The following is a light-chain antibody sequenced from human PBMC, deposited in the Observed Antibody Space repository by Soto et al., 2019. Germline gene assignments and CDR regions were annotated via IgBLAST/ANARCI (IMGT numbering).Light chain of an antibody. Sequence: DIQMTQSPSSLSASVGDRVTITCRASQTISSNLNWYQQRPGKAPKLMIYAASSLQSGVSSRFSGSGSGTDFTLTISDLQPEDFATYYCQQSYGTLFTFGPGTKVDIK. V-gene: IGKV1-39*01. CDR3: QQSYGTLFT. CDR2: AAS. CDR1: QTISSN. J-gene: IGKJ3*01.